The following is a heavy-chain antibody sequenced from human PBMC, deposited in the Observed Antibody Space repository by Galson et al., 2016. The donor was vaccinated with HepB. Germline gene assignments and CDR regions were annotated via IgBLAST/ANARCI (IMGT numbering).Heavy chain of an antibody. D-gene: IGHD3-3*01. CDR3: ARDPYYDFWSTYPAYPEGGMDV. CDR1: GFSLSTSGMC. Sequence: PALVKPTQTLTLTCTFSGFSLSTSGMCVSWIRQPPGKTLEWLARIDWDDGKYYSTSLKTRLTIPKDTSKNQVVLTMTNMDPVDTATYYCARDPYYDFWSTYPAYPEGGMDVWGQGTTVTVSS. V-gene: IGHV2-70*11. CDR2: IDWDDGK. J-gene: IGHJ6*02.